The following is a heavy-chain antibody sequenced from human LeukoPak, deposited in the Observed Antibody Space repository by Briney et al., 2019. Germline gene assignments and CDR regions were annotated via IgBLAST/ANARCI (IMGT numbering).Heavy chain of an antibody. V-gene: IGHV1-69*13. Sequence: ASVEVSCNASGGTFSSYAISWVRQAPGQGLEWMGGIIPIFGTANYAQKFQGRVTITADESTSTAYMELSSLRSEDTAVYYCARDHTMVRGVSYFDYWGQGTLVTVSS. D-gene: IGHD3-10*01. CDR1: GGTFSSYA. CDR2: IIPIFGTA. J-gene: IGHJ4*02. CDR3: ARDHTMVRGVSYFDY.